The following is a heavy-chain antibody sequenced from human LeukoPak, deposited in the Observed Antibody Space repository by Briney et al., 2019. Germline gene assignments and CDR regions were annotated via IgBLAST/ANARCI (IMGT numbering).Heavy chain of an antibody. CDR2: INHSGST. Sequence: SETLSLTCAVYGGSFSGYYWSWIRQPPGKGLEWMGEINHSGSTNYNPSLKSRVTISVDTSKNQFSLKLSSVTAADTAVYYCARGRAGWYYDSSAWVLYGMDVWGQGTTVTVSS. V-gene: IGHV4-34*01. D-gene: IGHD3-22*01. J-gene: IGHJ6*02. CDR1: GGSFSGYY. CDR3: ARGRAGWYYDSSAWVLYGMDV.